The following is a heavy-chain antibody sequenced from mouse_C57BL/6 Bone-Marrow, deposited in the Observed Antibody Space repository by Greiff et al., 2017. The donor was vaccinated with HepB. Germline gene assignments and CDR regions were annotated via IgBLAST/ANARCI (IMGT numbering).Heavy chain of an antibody. CDR3: ARGPDYYGSSSFDY. D-gene: IGHD1-1*01. CDR2: IYPGSGST. Sequence: QVQLKQPGAELVKPGASVKMSCKASGYTFTSYWITWVKQRPGQGLEWIGDIYPGSGSTNYNEKFKSKATLTVDTSSSTAYMQLSSLTSEDSAVYYCARGPDYYGSSSFDYWGQGTTLTVSS. J-gene: IGHJ2*01. CDR1: GYTFTSYW. V-gene: IGHV1-55*01.